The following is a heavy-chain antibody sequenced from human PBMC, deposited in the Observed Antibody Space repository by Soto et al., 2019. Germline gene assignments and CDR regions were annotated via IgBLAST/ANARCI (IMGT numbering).Heavy chain of an antibody. D-gene: IGHD2-15*01. CDR3: ARAVGDPLYSPDY. CDR1: SDSISSYY. J-gene: IGHJ4*02. V-gene: IGHV4-59*08. CDR2: TDYSGNT. Sequence: QVQLQESGPGLVRPSETLSLTCTVSSDSISSYYWIWIRQSPGKGLEWIGYTDYSGNTNYNPSLKSRVTISGDTSKNQFSLRLSSVTAADTAVYYCARAVGDPLYSPDYWCQGTLVTVSS.